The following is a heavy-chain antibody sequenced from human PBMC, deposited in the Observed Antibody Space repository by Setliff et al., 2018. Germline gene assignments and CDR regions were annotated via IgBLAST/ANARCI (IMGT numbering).Heavy chain of an antibody. D-gene: IGHD4-17*01. CDR3: ARHRRPDYGDFISWYFDL. CDR2: IYTSGST. V-gene: IGHV4-61*09. CDR1: GGSISSGSYY. Sequence: TLSLTCTVSGGSISSGSYYWSWIRQPAGKGLEWIGHIYTSGSTNYNPSLKSRVTISVDTSKNQFSLRLNSVTAADTAVYFCARHRRPDYGDFISWYFDLWGRGTRVTVSS. J-gene: IGHJ2*01.